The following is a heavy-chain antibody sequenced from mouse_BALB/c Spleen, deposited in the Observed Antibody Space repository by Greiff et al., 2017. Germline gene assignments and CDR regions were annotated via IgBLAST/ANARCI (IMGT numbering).Heavy chain of an antibody. D-gene: IGHD2-4*01. CDR2: ISYSGST. CDR1: GYSITSDYA. J-gene: IGHJ2*01. V-gene: IGHV3-2*02. CDR3: ARGRDYLDY. Sequence: EVQLQQSGPGLVKPSQSLSLTCTVTGYSITSDYAWNWIRQFPGNQLEWMGYISYSGSTSYNPSLKSRISITRDTSKNQFFLQLNSVTTEDTATYYCARGRDYLDYWGQGTTLTVSS.